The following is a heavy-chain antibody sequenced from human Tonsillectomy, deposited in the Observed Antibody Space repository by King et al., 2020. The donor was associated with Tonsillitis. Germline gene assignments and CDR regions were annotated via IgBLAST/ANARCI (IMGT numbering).Heavy chain of an antibody. V-gene: IGHV3-23*04. CDR1: GFTFSNYD. CDR2: ISGRGDTT. D-gene: IGHD5/OR15-5a*01. Sequence: EVQLVESGGGLVQPGGSLRLSCAASGFTFSNYDMTWVRQAPGKGLEWVSAISGRGDTTYYADSVKGRFTISRDNSKNTLHLQMNSLRADDTAVYYCAKDRAYSVYDSDSGLDFGGQGTLVTVSS. CDR3: AKDRAYSVYDSDSGLDF. J-gene: IGHJ4*02.